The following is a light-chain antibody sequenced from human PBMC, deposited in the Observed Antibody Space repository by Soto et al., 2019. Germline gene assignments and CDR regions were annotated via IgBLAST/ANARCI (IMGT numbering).Light chain of an antibody. Sequence: EIVMTQSPATLSLSPGERATLSCRASQSVSSNLAWYQQKPGQAPRLLIYGASTRATGIPARFSGSGSGTEFTLTISSLEPEDFAVYYCQQHADWPLTFGGGTKVDI. CDR1: QSVSSN. V-gene: IGKV3-15*01. CDR3: QQHADWPLT. CDR2: GAS. J-gene: IGKJ4*01.